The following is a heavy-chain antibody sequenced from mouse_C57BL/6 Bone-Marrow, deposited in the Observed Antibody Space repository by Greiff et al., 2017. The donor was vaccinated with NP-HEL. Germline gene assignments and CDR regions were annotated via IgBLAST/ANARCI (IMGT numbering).Heavy chain of an antibody. J-gene: IGHJ3*01. V-gene: IGHV1-55*01. CDR2: IYPGSGST. CDR3: ARSWGMDGGFAY. D-gene: IGHD2-3*01. CDR1: GYTFTSYW. Sequence: QVHVKQSGAELVKPGASVKMSCKASGYTFTSYWITWVKQRPGQGLEWIGDIYPGSGSTNYNEKFKSKATLTVDTSSSTAYMQLSSLTSEDSAVYYCARSWGMDGGFAYWGQGTLVTVSA.